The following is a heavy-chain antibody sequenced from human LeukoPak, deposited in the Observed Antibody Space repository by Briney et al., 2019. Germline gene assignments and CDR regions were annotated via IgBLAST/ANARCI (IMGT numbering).Heavy chain of an antibody. CDR2: IYTSGST. J-gene: IGHJ3*02. CDR1: GGSITGYY. D-gene: IGHD3-22*01. CDR3: ARNRGYYEARDAFDI. V-gene: IGHV4-4*07. Sequence: SETLSLTCSVSGGSITGYYWSWIRQPAGKGLEWIGRIYTSGSTYYNPSLKSRATISVDTSKNQFSLKLSSVTAADTAVYYCARNRGYYEARDAFDIWGQGTMVTVSS.